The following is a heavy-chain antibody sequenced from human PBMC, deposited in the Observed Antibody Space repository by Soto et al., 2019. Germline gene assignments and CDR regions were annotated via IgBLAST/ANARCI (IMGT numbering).Heavy chain of an antibody. CDR2: ISSSSSYI. CDR3: ARVGRYSGYEAREGPDY. D-gene: IGHD5-12*01. J-gene: IGHJ4*02. CDR1: GFTFSSYS. V-gene: IGHV3-21*01. Sequence: PGGSLRLSCAASGFTFSSYSMNWVRQAPGKGLEWVSSISSSSSYIYYADSVKGRFTISRDNAKNSLYLQMNSLRAEDTAVYYCARVGRYSGYEAREGPDYWGQGTLVTVSS.